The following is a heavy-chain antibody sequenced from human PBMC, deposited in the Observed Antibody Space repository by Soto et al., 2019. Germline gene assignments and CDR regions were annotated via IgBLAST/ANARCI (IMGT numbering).Heavy chain of an antibody. CDR3: ARVAVAGPHPRWFDP. CDR1: GGTFSSYT. CDR2: IIPILGIA. V-gene: IGHV1-69*02. Sequence: QVQLVQSGAEVKKPGSSVKVSCKASGGTFSSYTISWVRQAPGQGLEWMGRIIPILGIANYAQKFQGRVTITADNSTSTGYMELSSLRSEDTAVYYCARVAVAGPHPRWFDPWGQGTLVTVSS. J-gene: IGHJ5*02. D-gene: IGHD6-19*01.